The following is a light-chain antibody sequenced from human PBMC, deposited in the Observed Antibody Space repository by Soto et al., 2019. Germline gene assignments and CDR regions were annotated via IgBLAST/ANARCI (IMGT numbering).Light chain of an antibody. Sequence: DIQMTQSPSSLSASVGDRVTITCRASQSIDNHLNWYHQKPGKAPQLLIYSASILQSGVPPRFTARGSGTDFSLTISGLQPEDFGSYYCQQSHNTPVTFGQGTKLEIK. V-gene: IGKV1-39*01. J-gene: IGKJ2*01. CDR2: SAS. CDR3: QQSHNTPVT. CDR1: QSIDNH.